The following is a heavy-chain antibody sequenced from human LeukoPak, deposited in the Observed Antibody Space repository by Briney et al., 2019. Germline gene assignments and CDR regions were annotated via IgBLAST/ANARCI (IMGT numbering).Heavy chain of an antibody. V-gene: IGHV4-31*03. CDR1: GGSISSGGYY. CDR2: IYYSGNT. J-gene: IGHJ6*02. Sequence: SETLSLTCTVSGGSISSGGYYWSWIRQHPGKGLAWIGYIYYSGNTYYNPSLKSRVTISVDTSKNQFSLKLSSVTAADTAVYYCARVGGGSCSSTSCYILYGMDVWGQGTTVTVSS. D-gene: IGHD2-2*02. CDR3: ARVGGGSCSSTSCYILYGMDV.